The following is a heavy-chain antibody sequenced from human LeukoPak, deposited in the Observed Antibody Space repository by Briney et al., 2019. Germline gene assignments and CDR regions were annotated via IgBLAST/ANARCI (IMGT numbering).Heavy chain of an antibody. CDR1: GDSVSSNSAA. CDR3: ARGGYCSSTSCSGFDP. Sequence: SQTLSLTCAISGDSVSSNSAAWNWIRQSPSRGLEWLGRTYYRSKWYNDYAVSVKSRITINPDTSKNQFSLQLNSVTPEDTAVYYCARGGYCSSTSCSGFDPWGQGTLVTASS. J-gene: IGHJ5*02. V-gene: IGHV6-1*01. D-gene: IGHD2-2*01. CDR2: TYYRSKWYN.